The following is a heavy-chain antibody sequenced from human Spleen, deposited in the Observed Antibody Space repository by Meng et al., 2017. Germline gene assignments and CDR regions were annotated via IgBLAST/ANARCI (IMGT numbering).Heavy chain of an antibody. CDR3: AREWYISGRYYFDY. CDR1: GGSISSSNYY. J-gene: IGHJ4*02. D-gene: IGHD6-19*01. V-gene: IGHV4-39*07. Sequence: HLHLQESGPGLVKPSETLSLTCTVSGGSISSSNYYWGWIRQPPGKGLEWIGEIYHSGSTNSNPSLKSRVTISVDKSKNQFSLNLTSVTAADTAVYYCAREWYISGRYYFDYWGQGTLVTVSS. CDR2: IYHSGST.